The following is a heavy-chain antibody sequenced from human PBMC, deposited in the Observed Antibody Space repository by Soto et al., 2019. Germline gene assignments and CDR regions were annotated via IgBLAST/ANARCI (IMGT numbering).Heavy chain of an antibody. D-gene: IGHD2-15*01. J-gene: IGHJ6*03. V-gene: IGHV3-30*03. CDR1: GFTFSSYG. Sequence: GGSLRLSCAASGFTFSSYGMHWVRQAPGKGLEWVAVISYDGSNKYYADSVKGRFTISRDNAKNTLYLQMNSLRAEDTAVYYCVRVFGCSGGSCYSAASYYYYYYYMDVWGKGTTVTVSS. CDR3: VRVFGCSGGSCYSAASYYYYYYYMDV. CDR2: ISYDGSNK.